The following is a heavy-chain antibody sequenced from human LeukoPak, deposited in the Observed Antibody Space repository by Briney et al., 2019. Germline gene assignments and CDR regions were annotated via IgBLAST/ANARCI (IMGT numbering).Heavy chain of an antibody. CDR3: ASSRDLYLDAFTSYWYFDV. CDR2: INDSGHG. CDR1: GASFGAYY. Sequence: SETLSLTCAVYGASFGAYYWSWIRQAPRKGLEWIGEINDSGHGRYNASLKSRVTMSVDTSKNQLSLKLKSVTAADTAVYYCASSRDLYLDAFTSYWYFDVWGRGSLVTVSS. D-gene: IGHD3-16*01. J-gene: IGHJ2*01. V-gene: IGHV4-34*01.